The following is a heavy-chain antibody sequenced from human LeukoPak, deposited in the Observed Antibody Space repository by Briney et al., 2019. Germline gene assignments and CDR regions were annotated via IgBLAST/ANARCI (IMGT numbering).Heavy chain of an antibody. D-gene: IGHD3-16*02. Sequence: SETLSLTCTVSGGSISSYYWSWIRQPAGKGLEWIGRIYTSGSTHYNPSLKSRVTMSVDTSKNQFSLKLSSVTAADTAVYYCARSFSYDYVWGSYRFDYWGQGTLVTVSS. V-gene: IGHV4-4*07. CDR1: GGSISSYY. CDR2: IYTSGST. CDR3: ARSFSYDYVWGSYRFDY. J-gene: IGHJ4*02.